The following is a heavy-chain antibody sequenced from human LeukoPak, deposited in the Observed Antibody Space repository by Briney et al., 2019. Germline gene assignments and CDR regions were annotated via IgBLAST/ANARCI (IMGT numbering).Heavy chain of an antibody. CDR3: ARSLRYGDPRYYYYYMDV. CDR2: ISTYNAIT. CDR1: GYTFTTYG. D-gene: IGHD4-17*01. J-gene: IGHJ6*03. V-gene: IGHV1-18*01. Sequence: ASVKVSCKASGYTFTTYGISWVRQAPGRGLEWMGWISTYNAITNYAQKFQGRVTMTRNTSISTAYMELSSLRSEDTAVYYCARSLRYGDPRYYYYYMDVWGKGTTVTISS.